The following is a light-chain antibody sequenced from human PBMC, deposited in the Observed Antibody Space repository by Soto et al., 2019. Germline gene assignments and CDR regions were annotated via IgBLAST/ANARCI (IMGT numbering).Light chain of an antibody. CDR1: QSVSSN. Sequence: EIVMTQSPGTLSVSPGERATLSCRASQSVSSNLAWYQQKPGQAPRLLIYGASTRATGIPARFSGSGSGTDFTLTISRLEPEDFAVYYCHQYDSWTFGQGTKVDIK. CDR2: GAS. V-gene: IGKV3-15*01. CDR3: HQYDSWT. J-gene: IGKJ1*01.